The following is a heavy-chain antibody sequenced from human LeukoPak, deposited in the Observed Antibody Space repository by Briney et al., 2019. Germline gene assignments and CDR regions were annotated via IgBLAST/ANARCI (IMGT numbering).Heavy chain of an antibody. J-gene: IGHJ6*02. V-gene: IGHV3-30*12. CDR1: GLTVRNNG. D-gene: IGHD3-10*01. CDR3: ARDSNGSGSFNSIYYYYYGMDV. CDR2: IDSDGIRK. Sequence: PGRSLRLSCAASGLTVRNNGMHWVRQGPGQGLEWVAAIDSDGIRKYYADSVKGRFTISRDNAKNSLYLQMNSLRAEDTAVYYCARDSNGSGSFNSIYYYYYGMDVWGQGTTVTVSS.